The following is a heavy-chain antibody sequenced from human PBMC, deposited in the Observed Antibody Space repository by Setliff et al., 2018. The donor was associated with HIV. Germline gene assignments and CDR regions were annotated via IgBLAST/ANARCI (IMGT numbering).Heavy chain of an antibody. D-gene: IGHD3-22*01. CDR1: GYTFSSYD. J-gene: IGHJ6*03. Sequence: ASVKVSCKASGYTFSSYDINWVRQAAGQGLEWMGWMNPTRGNTGYAQKFQGRVTITRDTSKNTAYMELRSLTSEDTAVYYCARIVAPGSHGPDYHMDVWGKGSTVTVSS. V-gene: IGHV1-8*03. CDR3: ARIVAPGSHGPDYHMDV. CDR2: MNPTRGNT.